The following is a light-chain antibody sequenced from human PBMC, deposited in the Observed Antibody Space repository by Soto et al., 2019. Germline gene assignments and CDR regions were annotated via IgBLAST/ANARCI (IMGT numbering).Light chain of an antibody. V-gene: IGKV1-6*02. Sequence: IPMTQSPSSLSVSVTDRVTITCRASQAIGNDLGWYQQRPGEATELLLYAASTLRSGVPSRFSGSGSGTQFTLTINNLQPEDSATYFCLQDHDYPWTFGHGTKVEV. CDR1: QAIGND. CDR2: AAS. CDR3: LQDHDYPWT. J-gene: IGKJ1*01.